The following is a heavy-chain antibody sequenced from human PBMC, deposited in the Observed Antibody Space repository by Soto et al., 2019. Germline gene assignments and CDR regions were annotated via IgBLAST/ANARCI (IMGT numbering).Heavy chain of an antibody. J-gene: IGHJ6*02. CDR2: ISYDGSNK. Sequence: GGSLRLSCAASGFTFSSYAMHWVRQAPGKGLEWVAVISYDGSNKYYADSVKGRFTISRDNSKNTLYLQMNSLRAEDTAVYYCARDLWDTAMADYCYYGMDVWGQGTTVTVSS. CDR1: GFTFSSYA. CDR3: ARDLWDTAMADYCYYGMDV. D-gene: IGHD5-18*01. V-gene: IGHV3-30-3*01.